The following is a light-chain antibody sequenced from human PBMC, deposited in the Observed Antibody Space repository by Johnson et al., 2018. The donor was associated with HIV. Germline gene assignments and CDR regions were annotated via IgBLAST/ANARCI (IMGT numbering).Light chain of an antibody. CDR1: SSNIGNNY. CDR2: DNN. V-gene: IGLV1-51*01. CDR3: GTWDSSLSAEV. J-gene: IGLJ1*01. Sequence: QSVLTQPPSVSAAPGQKVTISCSGSSSNIGNNYVSWYQQVPGAAPKLLIYDNNKRPSGIPDRFSGSKSGTSATLAITGLQTGDEADYYCGTWDSSLSAEVFGTGTKVTVL.